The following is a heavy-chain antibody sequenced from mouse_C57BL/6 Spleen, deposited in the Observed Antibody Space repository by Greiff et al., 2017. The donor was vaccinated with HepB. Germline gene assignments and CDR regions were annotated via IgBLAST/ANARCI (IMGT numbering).Heavy chain of an antibody. J-gene: IGHJ3*01. V-gene: IGHV5-16*01. Sequence: EVMLVESEGGLVQPGSSMKLSCTASGFTFSDYYMAWVRQVPEKGLEWVANINYDGSSTYYLDSLKSRFIISRDNAKNILYLQMSSLKSEDTATYYCARGGSYYDYPFAYWGQGTLVTVSA. CDR3: ARGGSYYDYPFAY. CDR1: GFTFSDYY. CDR2: INYDGSST. D-gene: IGHD2-4*01.